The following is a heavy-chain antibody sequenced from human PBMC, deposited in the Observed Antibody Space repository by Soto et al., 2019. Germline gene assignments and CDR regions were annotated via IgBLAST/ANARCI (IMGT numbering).Heavy chain of an antibody. CDR1: GGTLSSFINYP. CDR3: ARRDTSGFLRYFDN. CDR2: IVPNVGTV. V-gene: IGHV1-69*06. D-gene: IGHD3-3*01. J-gene: IGHJ4*02. Sequence: QMQLVQSGAEVKKPGSSVKVSCKASGGTLSSFINYPINWVRQAPGQGLEWMGGIVPNVGTVNYAQKFQGRVTITADKSTGTAYMEQSSLRSEDTALYYCARRDTSGFLRYFDNWGQGTLDTVSS.